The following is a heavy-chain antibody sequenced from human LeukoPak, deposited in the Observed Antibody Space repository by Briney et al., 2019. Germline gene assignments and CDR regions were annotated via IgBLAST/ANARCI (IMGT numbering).Heavy chain of an antibody. D-gene: IGHD3-22*01. CDR1: GFTFGDYA. V-gene: IGHV3-49*03. J-gene: IGHJ4*02. Sequence: GGSLRLSCTGSGFTFGDYAMNWFRQAPGKGLEWVGFIRSKVYDGTPEYAASVKGRFTISRDDSKSIAYLQMNSLKTEDTAVYYCTRDRYLLHYYWGQGTLVTVSS. CDR3: TRDRYLLHYY. CDR2: IRSKVYDGTP.